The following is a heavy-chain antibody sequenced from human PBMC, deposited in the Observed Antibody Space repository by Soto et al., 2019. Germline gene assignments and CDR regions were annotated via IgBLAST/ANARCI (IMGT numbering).Heavy chain of an antibody. CDR2: INHSGST. CDR1: GGSFSGYY. Sequence: SETLSLTCAAYGGSFSGYYWSWIRQPPGKGLEWIGEINHSGSTNYNPSLKSRVTISVDTSKNQFSLKLSSVTAADTAVYYCARGRESEGFDYWGQGTLVTVSS. V-gene: IGHV4-34*01. D-gene: IGHD1-26*01. J-gene: IGHJ4*02. CDR3: ARGRESEGFDY.